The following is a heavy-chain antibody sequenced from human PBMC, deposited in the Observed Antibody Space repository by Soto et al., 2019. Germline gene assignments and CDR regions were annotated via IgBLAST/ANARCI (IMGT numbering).Heavy chain of an antibody. D-gene: IGHD5-18*01. Sequence: EVQLLESGGGLVQPGGSLRLSCAASGFTFSNYAMTWVRQAPGKGLEWVSAISSGGTYTDYADSVKGRFTPSRDNSKNMVDLQKNSLGAEDTAVYHCAKEASGYNYVFYNYFDYWGQGTLVTVSS. J-gene: IGHJ4*02. CDR3: AKEASGYNYVFYNYFDY. CDR1: GFTFSNYA. V-gene: IGHV3-23*01. CDR2: ISSGGTYT.